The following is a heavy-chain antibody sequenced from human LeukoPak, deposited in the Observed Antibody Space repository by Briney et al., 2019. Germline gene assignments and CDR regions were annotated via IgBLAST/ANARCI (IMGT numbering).Heavy chain of an antibody. CDR2: IKDDGGEI. CDR1: GYTFSSYW. CDR3: ARSRIDY. D-gene: IGHD1-14*01. Sequence: GGSLRLSCVGSGYTFSSYWMTWVRQAPGKGREWVANIKDDGGEIDSVDSVKGRFTISRDNAKNSRYLQMSSLRAEDTAVYYCARSRIDYWGQGTLVTVSS. J-gene: IGHJ4*02. V-gene: IGHV3-7*01.